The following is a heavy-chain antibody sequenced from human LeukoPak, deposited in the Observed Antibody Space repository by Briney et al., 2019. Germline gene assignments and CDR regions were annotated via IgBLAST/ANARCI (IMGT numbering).Heavy chain of an antibody. V-gene: IGHV3-21*01. Sequence: GGSLRLSCAASGFPFRSYSMNWVRQAPGKGLEWVSSISTTSTYVYYVDSEKGRFTISRDNAKNSLYLQMNSLRAEDTAVYYCARDTYNWNYGYDYWGQGTLVTVSS. CDR3: ARDTYNWNYGYDY. J-gene: IGHJ4*02. CDR1: GFPFRSYS. D-gene: IGHD1-7*01. CDR2: ISTTSTYV.